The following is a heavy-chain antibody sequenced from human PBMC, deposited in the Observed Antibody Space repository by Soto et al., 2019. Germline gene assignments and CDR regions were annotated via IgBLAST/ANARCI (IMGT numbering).Heavy chain of an antibody. CDR1: GGSISSSSYY. V-gene: IGHV4-39*01. D-gene: IGHD5-18*01. J-gene: IGHJ6*02. Sequence: PSETLSLTCTVSGGSISSSSYYWGWIRQPPGKGLEWIGSIYYSGSTYYNPSLKSRVTISVDTSKNQFSLKLSSVTAADTAVYYCARQNYRKIQLWNPGYYYSYYGMDVWGQGTTVTVS. CDR2: IYYSGST. CDR3: ARQNYRKIQLWNPGYYYSYYGMDV.